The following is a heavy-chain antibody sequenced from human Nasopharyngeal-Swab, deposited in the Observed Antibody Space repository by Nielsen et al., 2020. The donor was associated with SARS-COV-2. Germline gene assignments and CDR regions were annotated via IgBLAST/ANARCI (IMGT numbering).Heavy chain of an antibody. Sequence: ASVKVSCKASGYTFTSYGISWVRQAPGQGLEWMGWISAYNGNTNYAQKLQGRVTMTTDTSTSTPYMELRSLRSDDTAVYYCARDLEGSSGFDYWGQGTLVTVSS. CDR2: ISAYNGNT. V-gene: IGHV1-18*01. CDR3: ARDLEGSSGFDY. CDR1: GYTFTSYG. D-gene: IGHD6-19*01. J-gene: IGHJ4*02.